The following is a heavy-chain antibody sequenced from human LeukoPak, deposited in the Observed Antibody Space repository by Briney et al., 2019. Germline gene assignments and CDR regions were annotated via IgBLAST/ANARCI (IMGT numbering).Heavy chain of an antibody. J-gene: IGHJ6*02. V-gene: IGHV4-30-4*01. CDR2: IYYSGST. CDR3: AREGSYDSSGYWGWYYGMDV. Sequence: SQTLSLTCTVSGGSIGSGDYYWSWIRQPPGKGLEWIGYIYYSGSTYYNPSLKSRVTISVDTSKNQFSLKLSSVTAADTAVYYCAREGSYDSSGYWGWYYGMDVWGQGTTVTVSS. D-gene: IGHD3-22*01. CDR1: GGSIGSGDYY.